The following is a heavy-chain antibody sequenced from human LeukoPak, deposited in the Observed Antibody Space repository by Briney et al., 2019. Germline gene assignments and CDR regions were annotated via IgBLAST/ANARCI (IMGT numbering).Heavy chain of an antibody. V-gene: IGHV1-69*04. J-gene: IGHJ3*02. D-gene: IGHD4-17*01. CDR3: ARVETTKAFDI. Sequence: SVKVSCKASGGTFSSYAISWVRQAPGQGLEWMGRIIPILGIANYAQKFQGRVMITADKSTSTAYMELSSLRSEDTAVYYCARVETTKAFDIWGQGTMVTVSS. CDR1: GGTFSSYA. CDR2: IIPILGIA.